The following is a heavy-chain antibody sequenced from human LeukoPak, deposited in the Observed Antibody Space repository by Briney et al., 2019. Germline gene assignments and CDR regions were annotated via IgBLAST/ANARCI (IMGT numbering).Heavy chain of an antibody. J-gene: IGHJ6*03. CDR2: ISAYNGST. D-gene: IGHD2-2*01. V-gene: IGHV1-18*01. CDR1: GYTFTSYV. CDR3: GRDGDIVVVPAAPYYYYYYMDV. Sequence: ASVKVSCKPSGYTFTSYVIIWVRQAPGQGLEGMGWISAYNGSTNYAQKLQGRVTITTDTSTSTAYLELRSLRSDDTAVYSCGRDGDIVVVPAAPYYYYYYMDVWGKGTTVTVSS.